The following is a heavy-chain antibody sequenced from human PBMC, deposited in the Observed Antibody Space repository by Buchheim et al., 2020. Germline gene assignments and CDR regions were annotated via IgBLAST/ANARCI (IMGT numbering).Heavy chain of an antibody. D-gene: IGHD2-8*01. Sequence: QVQLQQWGAGLLKPSETLSLTCAVYGGSFSGYYWSWIRQPPGKGLEWIGEINHSGSTNYNPSLKSRVTISVDTSKNQFSLKLSYVTAADTAVYYCARHPYCTNGVCYSYYYGMDVWGQGTT. CDR2: INHSGST. CDR3: ARHPYCTNGVCYSYYYGMDV. CDR1: GGSFSGYY. V-gene: IGHV4-34*01. J-gene: IGHJ6*02.